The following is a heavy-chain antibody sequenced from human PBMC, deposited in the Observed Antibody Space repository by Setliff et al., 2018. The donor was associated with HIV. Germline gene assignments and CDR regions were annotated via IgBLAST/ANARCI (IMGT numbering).Heavy chain of an antibody. Sequence: TLSLTCAVSGGSITNTNYYWGWIRQPPGKALEWLARIDWDDDKFYSTSLKTRLTISKDTSKNQVVLTMTNMDPVDTATYYCSRNPGDWFDPWGQGTLGTVSS. CDR3: SRNPGDWFDP. D-gene: IGHD7-27*01. J-gene: IGHJ5*02. CDR1: GGSITNTNYY. CDR2: IDWDDDK. V-gene: IGHV2-70*16.